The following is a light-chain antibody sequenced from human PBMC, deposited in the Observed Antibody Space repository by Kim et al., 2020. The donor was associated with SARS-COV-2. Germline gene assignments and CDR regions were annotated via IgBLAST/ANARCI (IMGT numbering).Light chain of an antibody. J-gene: IGLJ3*02. CDR2: YDS. CDR1: NIGSKS. Sequence: SYELTQPPSVSVAPGKTARITCGGNNIGSKSVYWYQQKPGQAPVLVIYYDSDRPSGIPERFSGSNSGNTATLTISRVEAGDEADYYCQVWDSSSDHRVFGGGTQLNVL. V-gene: IGLV3-21*04. CDR3: QVWDSSSDHRV.